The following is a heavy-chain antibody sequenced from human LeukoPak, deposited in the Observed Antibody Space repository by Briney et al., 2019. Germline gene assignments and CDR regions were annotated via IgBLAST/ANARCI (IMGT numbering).Heavy chain of an antibody. D-gene: IGHD2-21*01. CDR1: GGSFSGYY. Sequence: SETLSLTCAVYGGSFSGYYWSWIRQPAGKGLEWNGRIYTSGSTNYNPSLKSRVTMSVDTSKNQFSLKLSSVTAADTAVYYCAREDWDYYYMDVWGKGTTVTISS. V-gene: IGHV4-4*07. CDR3: AREDWDYYYMDV. J-gene: IGHJ6*03. CDR2: IYTSGST.